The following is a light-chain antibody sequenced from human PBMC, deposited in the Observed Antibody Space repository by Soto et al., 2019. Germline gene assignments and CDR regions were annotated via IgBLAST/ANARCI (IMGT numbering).Light chain of an antibody. CDR1: QSDSSSY. Sequence: EIVLTQSPGTLSLSPGERATLSCRASQSDSSSYLAWYQQKPGQAPRLLIYGASSRATGIPDRFSCSGSGTDFPLTISRLEPEEFAVYYCQQYGSSPRTFSQGTKLEIK. CDR2: GAS. V-gene: IGKV3-20*01. J-gene: IGKJ1*01. CDR3: QQYGSSPRT.